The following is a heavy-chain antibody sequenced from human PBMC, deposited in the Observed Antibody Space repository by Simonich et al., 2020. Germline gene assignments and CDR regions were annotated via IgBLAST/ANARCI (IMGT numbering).Heavy chain of an antibody. V-gene: IGHV1-2*07. CDR1: GYTFTGYY. Sequence: QVQLVQSGAEVKKPGASVKVSCKASGYTFTGYYMHWVRQAPGQGLEWMGWINPNVGGKNYAHKFQGRVTMTRDTSISTAYMELSRLRSDDTAVYYCARVPPTSGSYYYYYYMDVWGKGTTVTVSS. J-gene: IGHJ6*03. D-gene: IGHD1-26*01. CDR3: ARVPPTSGSYYYYYYMDV. CDR2: INPNVGGK.